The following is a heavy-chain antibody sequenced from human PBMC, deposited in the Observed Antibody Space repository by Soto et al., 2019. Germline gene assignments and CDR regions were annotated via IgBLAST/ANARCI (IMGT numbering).Heavy chain of an antibody. CDR3: ATGNYGHYVCAY. D-gene: IGHD4-17*01. CDR1: GFTFSNYA. Sequence: GGSLRLSCAASGFTFSNYAMSWVRQAPGKGLEWVSANSGSGGSTYYADSVKGRFTISRDNCKNTLYLQMNSLRAEDTAVYYCATGNYGHYVCAYWGQGTLVTVSS. CDR2: NSGSGGST. V-gene: IGHV3-23*01. J-gene: IGHJ4*02.